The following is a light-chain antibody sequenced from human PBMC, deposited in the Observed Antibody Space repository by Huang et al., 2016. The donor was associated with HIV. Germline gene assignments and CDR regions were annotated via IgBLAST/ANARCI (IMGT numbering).Light chain of an antibody. J-gene: IGKJ2*01. CDR2: GAS. CDR3: QQYGNSPYT. Sequence: EIVMTQSPGTLSLSPGERATLSCRASQSVSSIYLAWYQQRPGKAPSLLIYGASTRATGIPERFSGRGSGTDFTLTSNRLEPEDSAVYYCQQYGNSPYTFGQGTKLEIK. V-gene: IGKV3-20*01. CDR1: QSVSSIY.